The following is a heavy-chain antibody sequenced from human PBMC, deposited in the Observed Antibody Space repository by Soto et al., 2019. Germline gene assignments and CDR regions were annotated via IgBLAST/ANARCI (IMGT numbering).Heavy chain of an antibody. CDR1: GFTFSYYW. CDR3: ARGDRGAFDL. Sequence: EVQLVESEGGFVQPGGSLRLSCAASGFTFSYYWMHWVRQAPGQGLVWVSRIHSDGSSTTYADSVKGRFTIPRDNAKNTLYLQMNSLRAEDTAVYYCARGDRGAFDLWGQGTMVTVSS. J-gene: IGHJ3*01. V-gene: IGHV3-74*01. D-gene: IGHD2-21*02. CDR2: IHSDGSST.